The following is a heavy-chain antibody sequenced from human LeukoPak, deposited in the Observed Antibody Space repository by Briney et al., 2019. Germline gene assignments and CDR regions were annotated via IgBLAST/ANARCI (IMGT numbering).Heavy chain of an antibody. V-gene: IGHV6-1*01. Sequence: SQTLSLTCAISGDSVSSNSAAWNWIGQSPSRGLEWLGRTYYRSKWYNDYAVSVKSRITINPDTSKNQFSLQLNSVTPEDTAVYYCARDNWGGFYGGNISDAFDIWGQGTMVTVSS. J-gene: IGHJ3*02. CDR1: GDSVSSNSAA. CDR3: ARDNWGGFYGGNISDAFDI. CDR2: TYYRSKWYN. D-gene: IGHD4-23*01.